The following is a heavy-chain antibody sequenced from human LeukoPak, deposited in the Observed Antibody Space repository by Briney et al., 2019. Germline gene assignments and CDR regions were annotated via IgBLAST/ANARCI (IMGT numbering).Heavy chain of an antibody. J-gene: IGHJ5*02. Sequence: SETLSLTCTVSGGSISSHCWSWIRQPPGKGLEWIGYIYYSGSTNYNPSLKSRVTISVDTSKNQFSLKLSSVTAADTAVYYCARGVRWLLNWFDPWGQGTLVTVSS. CDR3: ARGVRWLLNWFDP. V-gene: IGHV4-59*11. CDR1: GGSISSHC. D-gene: IGHD5-24*01. CDR2: IYYSGST.